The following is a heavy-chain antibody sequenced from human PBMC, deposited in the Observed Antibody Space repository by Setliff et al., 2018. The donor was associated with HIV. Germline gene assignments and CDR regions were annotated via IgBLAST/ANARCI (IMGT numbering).Heavy chain of an antibody. CDR3: ARGRMGYYGSGSYLP. D-gene: IGHD3-10*01. J-gene: IGHJ5*02. V-gene: IGHV4-34*01. CDR2: INHSGST. Sequence: SETLSLTCAVYGGSFSGYYWSWVRQPPGKGLEWIGEINHSGSTNSNTSLKSRVTISADTSKNQFSLKLTSVTAADTAVYYCARGRMGYYGSGSYLPWGQGMLVTVSS. CDR1: GGSFSGYY.